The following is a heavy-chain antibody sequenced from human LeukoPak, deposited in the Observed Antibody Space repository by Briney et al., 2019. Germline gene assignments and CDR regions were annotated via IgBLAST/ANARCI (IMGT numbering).Heavy chain of an antibody. J-gene: IGHJ4*02. CDR1: GFILNSYG. V-gene: IGHV3-33*01. CDR2: IWFDGKNE. CDR3: ARDRSGSL. D-gene: IGHD1-26*01. Sequence: GRSLRLSCAASGFILNSYGMHWVRQAPGKGLEWVADIWFDGKNEHFADSVKGRFAISRDNSKNTVYLQMNSLRAEDTAVYYCARDRSGSLWGQGTLVTVSS.